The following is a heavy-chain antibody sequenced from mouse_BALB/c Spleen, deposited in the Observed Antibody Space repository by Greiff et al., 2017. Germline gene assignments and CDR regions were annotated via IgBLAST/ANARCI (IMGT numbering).Heavy chain of an antibody. CDR3: ARDYYDYDYAMDY. CDR1: GYSITSGYY. V-gene: IGHV3-6*02. Sequence: DVHLVESGPGLVKPSQSLSLTCSVTGYSITSGYYWNWIRQFPGNKLEWMGYISYDGSNNYNPSLKNRISITRDTSKNQFFLKLNSVTTEDTATYYCARDYYDYDYAMDYWGQGTSVTVAS. J-gene: IGHJ4*01. D-gene: IGHD2-4*01. CDR2: ISYDGSN.